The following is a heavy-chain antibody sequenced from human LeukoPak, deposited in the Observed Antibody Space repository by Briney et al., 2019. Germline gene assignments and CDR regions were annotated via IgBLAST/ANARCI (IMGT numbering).Heavy chain of an antibody. CDR3: GKTTAGYSSGQKPAWPVDY. J-gene: IGHJ4*02. Sequence: GGSLRLSCAASGFTFSSYEMNWVRQAPGKGLEWVSYISSSGSTIYYADSVKGRFTISRDNAKNSLYLRMNSLRAEDTAVYYCGKTTAGYSSGQKPAWPVDYWGQGTLVTVSS. CDR1: GFTFSSYE. D-gene: IGHD5-18*01. CDR2: ISSSGSTI. V-gene: IGHV3-48*03.